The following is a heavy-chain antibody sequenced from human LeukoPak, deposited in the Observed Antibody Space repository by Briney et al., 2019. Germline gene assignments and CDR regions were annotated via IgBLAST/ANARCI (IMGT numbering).Heavy chain of an antibody. CDR1: GGSISRGDYH. D-gene: IGHD2-2*02. V-gene: IGHV4-30-4*08. CDR3: ARGWGVGYCSSTSCYIVWDY. Sequence: SETLSLTCTVSGGSISRGDYHWSWIRQPPGKGLEWIGYIYYSGSTYYNPSLKSRVTISVDTSKNQFSLKLSSVTAADTAVYYCARGWGVGYCSSTSCYIVWDYWGQGTLVTVSS. CDR2: IYYSGST. J-gene: IGHJ4*02.